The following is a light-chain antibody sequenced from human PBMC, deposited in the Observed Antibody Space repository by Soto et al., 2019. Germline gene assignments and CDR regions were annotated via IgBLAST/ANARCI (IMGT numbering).Light chain of an antibody. J-gene: IGLJ2*01. Sequence: LTQPPSASGTPGQRVTISCSGSTSNIGSNYVYWYQQLPGTAPKLLIYMNNQRPSGVPDRFSGSKSGTSASLAISGLRSEDEADYYCAAWDDSLSGRVFGGGTKLTVL. CDR2: MNN. CDR1: TSNIGSNY. V-gene: IGLV1-47*01. CDR3: AAWDDSLSGRV.